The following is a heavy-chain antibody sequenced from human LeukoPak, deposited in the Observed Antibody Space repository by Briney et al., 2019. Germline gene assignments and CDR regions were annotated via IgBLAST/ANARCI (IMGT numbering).Heavy chain of an antibody. V-gene: IGHV3-30*18. CDR1: GFTFSSYG. Sequence: GGSLRLSCAASGFTFSSYGMHWVRQAPGKGLEWVAVISYDGSNKYYADSVKGRFTISRDNSKNTLYLQMNSLRAEDTAVYYCAKDGGAYCGGDCYPGYWGQGTLVTVSP. D-gene: IGHD2-21*02. CDR2: ISYDGSNK. CDR3: AKDGGAYCGGDCYPGY. J-gene: IGHJ4*02.